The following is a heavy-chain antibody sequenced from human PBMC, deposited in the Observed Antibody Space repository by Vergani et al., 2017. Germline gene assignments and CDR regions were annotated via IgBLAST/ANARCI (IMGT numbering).Heavy chain of an antibody. D-gene: IGHD2-15*01. CDR2: IRSDESRR. CDR3: AKEGGGYCSGGTCYPEY. V-gene: IGHV3-30*02. Sequence: QVQLVESGGGVVQPGGSLRLSCAASGFTINSYGMHWVRQAPGKGLEWVASIRSDESRRYYGDSMEGPFTISRDNSKNTLYLQMKSLRPEDTAVYYCAKEGGGYCSGGTCYPEYWGQGTLVTVSS. CDR1: GFTINSYG. J-gene: IGHJ4*02.